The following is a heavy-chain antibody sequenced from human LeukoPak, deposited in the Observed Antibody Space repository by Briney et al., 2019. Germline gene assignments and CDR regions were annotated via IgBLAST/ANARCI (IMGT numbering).Heavy chain of an antibody. Sequence: GGSVRLSCAASGFTFSSYAMHWVRQAPGKGLEWVAVISYDGSNKYYAESVKGRVTISRDNSKNTLYMQMNSLRAEDTAVYSCARDEALYGNGAFYIPGQGTLATVSS. V-gene: IGHV3-30-3*01. CDR1: GFTFSSYA. CDR2: ISYDGSNK. CDR3: ARDEALYGNGAFYI. J-gene: IGHJ3*02. D-gene: IGHD2-8*01.